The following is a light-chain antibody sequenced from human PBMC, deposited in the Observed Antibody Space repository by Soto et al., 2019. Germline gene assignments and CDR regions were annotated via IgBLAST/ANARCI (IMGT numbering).Light chain of an antibody. CDR1: QSISNW. CDR2: DVS. V-gene: IGKV1-5*01. CDR3: QQYNSYPWT. J-gene: IGKJ1*01. Sequence: DIQMTQSPSTLSASVGDRVTITCRASQSISNWLAWYQQKPGKAPKLLIYDVSRLESGVPSRFSGSGSGTEFIITISSLQPADFATYYCQQYNSYPWTFGQGTKVEIK.